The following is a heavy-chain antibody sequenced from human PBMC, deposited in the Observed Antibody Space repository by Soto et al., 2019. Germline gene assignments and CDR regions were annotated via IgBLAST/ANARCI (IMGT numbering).Heavy chain of an antibody. V-gene: IGHV3-53*01. Sequence: VGSLRLSCAASGFTVSSNYMSWVRQAPGKGLEWVSVIYSGGSTYYADSVKGRFTISRDNSKNTLYLQMNSLRAEDTAVYYCAREPVVTDYYYYGMDVWGQGTTVTVSS. J-gene: IGHJ6*02. CDR2: IYSGGST. CDR1: GFTVSSNY. CDR3: AREPVVTDYYYYGMDV. D-gene: IGHD2-15*01.